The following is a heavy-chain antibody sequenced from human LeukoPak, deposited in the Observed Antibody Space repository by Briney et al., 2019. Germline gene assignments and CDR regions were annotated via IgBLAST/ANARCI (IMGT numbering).Heavy chain of an antibody. CDR1: GGSIRNYY. CDR2: TSDSGST. Sequence: SETLSLTRTVSGGSIRNYYWNWIRQPPGKGLEGGGYTSDSGSTYYNPSPTTRINKSVDTANNQLSRKLSSATAADTAVYYCARWHGSGRYFDYWGQGTLVTVSS. J-gene: IGHJ4*02. D-gene: IGHD6-19*01. V-gene: IGHV4-59*01. CDR3: ARWHGSGRYFDY.